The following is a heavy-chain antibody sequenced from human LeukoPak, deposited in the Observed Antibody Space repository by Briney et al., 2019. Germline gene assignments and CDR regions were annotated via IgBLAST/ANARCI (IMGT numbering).Heavy chain of an antibody. CDR2: IYYSGST. Sequence: SETLSLTCTVSGGSISSSSYYWGWIRQPPGKGLEWIGSIYYSGSTYYNPSLKSRVTISVDTSKNQFSLKLSSVTAADTAVYYCASLSPFYYYYMDVWGEGTTVTVSS. V-gene: IGHV4-39*01. CDR1: GGSISSSSYY. CDR3: ASLSPFYYYYMDV. J-gene: IGHJ6*03.